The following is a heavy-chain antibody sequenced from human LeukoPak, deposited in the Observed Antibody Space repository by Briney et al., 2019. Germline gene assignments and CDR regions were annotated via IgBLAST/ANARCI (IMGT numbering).Heavy chain of an antibody. D-gene: IGHD6-13*01. Sequence: SETLSLTCTVSGGSISSYYWSWIRQPPGKGLEWIGYIYYSGSTNYNPSLKSRVTISVDTSKNQFSLKLSSVTAADTAVYYCARAYSRSFHYYMAVCGKRTTLSVPS. CDR1: GGSISSYY. V-gene: IGHV4-59*12. J-gene: IGHJ6*03. CDR3: ARAYSRSFHYYMAV. CDR2: IYYSGST.